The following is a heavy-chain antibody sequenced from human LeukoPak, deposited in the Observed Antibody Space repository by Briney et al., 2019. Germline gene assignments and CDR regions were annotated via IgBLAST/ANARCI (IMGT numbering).Heavy chain of an antibody. Sequence: SETLSLTCPVSGGSISSYYWSWIRQPPGKGLEWIGYIYYSGSTNYNPSLKSRVTISVDTSKNQFSLKLSSVTAADTAVYYCARGQGRPVDYWGQGTLVTVSS. CDR3: ARGQGRPVDY. CDR2: IYYSGST. V-gene: IGHV4-59*12. CDR1: GGSISSYY. J-gene: IGHJ4*02. D-gene: IGHD3-10*01.